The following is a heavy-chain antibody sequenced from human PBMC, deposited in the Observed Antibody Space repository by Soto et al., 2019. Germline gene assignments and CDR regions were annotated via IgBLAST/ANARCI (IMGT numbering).Heavy chain of an antibody. CDR2: INAGNGNT. J-gene: IGHJ4*02. D-gene: IGHD5-18*01. CDR3: ARGLNGYLHYFDY. Sequence: QVQLVQSGAEVKKPGASVKVSCKASGYTFTSYAMHWVRQAPGQRLEWMGWINAGNGNTKYSQKFQGRVTITRDTSASTAYTELRSLRSEDTAVYYCARGLNGYLHYFDYWGQGTPVTDSS. V-gene: IGHV1-3*01. CDR1: GYTFTSYA.